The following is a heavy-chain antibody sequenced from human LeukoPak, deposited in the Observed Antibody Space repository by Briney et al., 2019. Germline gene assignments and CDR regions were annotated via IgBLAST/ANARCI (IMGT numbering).Heavy chain of an antibody. J-gene: IGHJ3*02. CDR3: ARREMATIPDAFDI. D-gene: IGHD5-24*01. CDR2: IYYSGST. Sequence: SETLSLTCTVSGGSISSYYWSWIRQPPGKGLEWIGYIYYSGSTNYNPSLKSRVTISVDTSKNQLSLKLSSVTAADTAVYYCARREMATIPDAFDIWGQGTMVTVSS. CDR1: GGSISSYY. V-gene: IGHV4-59*08.